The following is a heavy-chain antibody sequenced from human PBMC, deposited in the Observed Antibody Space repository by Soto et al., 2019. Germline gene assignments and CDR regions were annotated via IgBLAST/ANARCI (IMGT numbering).Heavy chain of an antibody. Sequence: ASVKVSCKASGYTFTSYAMHWVRQAPGQRLEWMGWINAGNGNTKYSQKFQGRVTITRDTSASTAYMELSSLRSEDAAVYYCARAGYSSSWFHYWGQGTLVTVSS. J-gene: IGHJ4*02. V-gene: IGHV1-3*01. CDR1: GYTFTSYA. CDR2: INAGNGNT. CDR3: ARAGYSSSWFHY. D-gene: IGHD6-13*01.